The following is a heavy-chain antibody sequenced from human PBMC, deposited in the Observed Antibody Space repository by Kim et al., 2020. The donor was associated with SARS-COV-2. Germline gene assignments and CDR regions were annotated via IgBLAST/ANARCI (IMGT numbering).Heavy chain of an antibody. V-gene: IGHV3-11*01. D-gene: IGHD6-13*01. CDR3: ASSSSSELYYYYGMDV. CDR2: ISSSGSTI. J-gene: IGHJ6*02. Sequence: GGSLRLSCAASGFTFSDYYMSWIPQAPGKGLEWVSYISSSGSTIYYADSVKGRFTISRDNAKNSLYLQMNSLRAEDTAVYYCASSSSSELYYYYGMDVWGQGTTVTVSS. CDR1: GFTFSDYY.